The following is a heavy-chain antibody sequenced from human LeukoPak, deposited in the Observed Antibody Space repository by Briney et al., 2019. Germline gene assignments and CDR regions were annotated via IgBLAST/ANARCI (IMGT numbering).Heavy chain of an antibody. Sequence: QPGGSLRLSCAASGFTFSSYWMHWIRQAPGKGLVWVSGINSDGSDTRYADSVKGRFTISRDNAKNTLYLQMNSLRAEDTAVYYCARYGSGYDFDYWGQGTLVTVSS. J-gene: IGHJ4*02. V-gene: IGHV3-74*01. CDR1: GFTFSSYW. CDR3: ARYGSGYDFDY. CDR2: INSDGSDT. D-gene: IGHD5-12*01.